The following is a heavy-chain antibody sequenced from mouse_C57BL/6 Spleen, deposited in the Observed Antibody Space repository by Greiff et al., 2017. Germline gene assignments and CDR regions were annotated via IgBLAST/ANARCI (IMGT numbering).Heavy chain of an antibody. J-gene: IGHJ4*01. D-gene: IGHD1-1*02. Sequence: VQLKESGPELVKPGASVKISCKASGYSFTGYYMNWVKQSPEKSLEWIGEINPSTGGTTYNQKFKAKATLTVDKSSSTAYMQLKSLTSEDSAVYYCARNYPEAMDYWGQGTSVTVSS. V-gene: IGHV1-42*01. CDR2: INPSTGGT. CDR3: ARNYPEAMDY. CDR1: GYSFTGYY.